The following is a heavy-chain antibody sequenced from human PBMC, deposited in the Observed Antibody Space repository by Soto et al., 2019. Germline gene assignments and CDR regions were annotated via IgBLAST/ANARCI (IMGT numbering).Heavy chain of an antibody. V-gene: IGHV2-5*02. D-gene: IGHD1-26*01. Sequence: QITLKESGPTRVKPTQTLTLTCTLSGFSLTTDRVAVGWIRQPPGEALEWLAVIYWDDSKTYRPSLESRLTITKDTSKNQVALTMTNMDSLDTATYYCAHAYGGRSLYWGQGTLVTVSS. J-gene: IGHJ4*02. CDR2: IYWDDSK. CDR1: GFSLTTDRVA. CDR3: AHAYGGRSLY.